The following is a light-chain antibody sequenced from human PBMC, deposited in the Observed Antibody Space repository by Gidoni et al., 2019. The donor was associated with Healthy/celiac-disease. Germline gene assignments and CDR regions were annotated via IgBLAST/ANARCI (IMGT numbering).Light chain of an antibody. V-gene: IGLV2-14*01. Sequence: QSALTQPASVSGSPGQSITISCTGTSSDVGGYNYVSWYQQHPGKAPKRMIYEVSNRPSGVSNRFSGSKSGNTASLTISGLQAEDEADYYCSSYTSSSPHVFGTGTKVTVL. CDR3: SSYTSSSPHV. J-gene: IGLJ1*01. CDR1: SSDVGGYNY. CDR2: EVS.